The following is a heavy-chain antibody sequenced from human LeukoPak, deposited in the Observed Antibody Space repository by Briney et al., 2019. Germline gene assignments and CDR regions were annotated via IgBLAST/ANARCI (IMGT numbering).Heavy chain of an antibody. V-gene: IGHV3-30*02. D-gene: IGHD7-27*01. CDR3: TKLGSSVDY. Sequence: GGSLRLSCAASGFTFSSYGMHWVRQAPGKGLEWVAVIWYDGSNKYYADSVKGRFTISRDNSKNTLYLQMNSLRAEDTAVYYCTKLGSSVDYWGQGTLVTVSS. CDR1: GFTFSSYG. J-gene: IGHJ4*02. CDR2: IWYDGSNK.